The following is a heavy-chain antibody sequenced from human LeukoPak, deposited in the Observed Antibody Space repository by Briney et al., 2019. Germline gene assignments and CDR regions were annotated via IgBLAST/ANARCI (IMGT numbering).Heavy chain of an antibody. CDR2: MNLNSGNT. V-gene: IGHV1-8*01. Sequence: ASVKVSCKASGYTFISYDINWVRQATGQGLEWMGWMNLNSGNTGYAQKFQGRVTMTRNTSISAAYMELSSLRSEDTAVYYCAREGGVDSSGYYPTIDYWGQGTLVTVSS. J-gene: IGHJ4*02. D-gene: IGHD3-22*01. CDR3: AREGGVDSSGYYPTIDY. CDR1: GYTFISYD.